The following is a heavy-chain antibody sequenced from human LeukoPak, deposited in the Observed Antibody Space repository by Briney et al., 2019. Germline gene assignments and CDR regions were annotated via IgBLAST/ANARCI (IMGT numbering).Heavy chain of an antibody. CDR3: ARALAPPAHYATHGV. CDR1: GFTFSGYS. J-gene: IGHJ4*02. D-gene: IGHD2-8*01. V-gene: IGHV4-34*01. CDR2: INHSGST. Sequence: GSLRLSCVGSGFTFSGYSMNWVRQPPGKGLEWIGEINHSGSTNYNPSLKSRITISVDTSKNQFSLKLSSVTAADTAVYYCARALAPPAHYATHGVWGQGTQVTVSS.